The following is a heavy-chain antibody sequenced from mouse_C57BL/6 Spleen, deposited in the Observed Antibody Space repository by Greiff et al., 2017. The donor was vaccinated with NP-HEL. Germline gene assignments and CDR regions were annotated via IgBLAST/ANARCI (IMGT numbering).Heavy chain of an antibody. V-gene: IGHV1-80*01. Sequence: VQLQQSGAELVKPGASVKISCKASGYAFSSYWMNWVKQRPGKGLEWIGQIYPGDGDTNYNGKLKGKATLTADKSSSTAYMQLSSRTSEDYAVYFCARSDYGSSYGFAYWGQWTLVTVSA. D-gene: IGHD1-1*01. CDR1: GYAFSSYW. CDR2: IYPGDGDT. CDR3: ARSDYGSSYGFAY. J-gene: IGHJ3*01.